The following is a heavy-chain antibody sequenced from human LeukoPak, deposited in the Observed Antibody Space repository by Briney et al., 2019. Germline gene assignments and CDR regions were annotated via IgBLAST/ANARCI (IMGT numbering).Heavy chain of an antibody. CDR3: ARDRNLYYYDSSGYPVY. Sequence: GGSLRLSCAASGFTFSSYSMNWVRQAPGKGLEWVSSISSSSSYIYYADSVKGRFTISRDNAKNSLYLQLNSLRAEDTAVYYCARDRNLYYYDSSGYPVYWGQGTLVTVSS. CDR2: ISSSSSYI. CDR1: GFTFSSYS. D-gene: IGHD3-22*01. J-gene: IGHJ4*02. V-gene: IGHV3-21*01.